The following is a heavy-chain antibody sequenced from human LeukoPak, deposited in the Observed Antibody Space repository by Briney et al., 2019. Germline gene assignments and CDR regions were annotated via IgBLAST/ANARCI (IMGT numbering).Heavy chain of an antibody. CDR1: GGSISSSSYY. V-gene: IGHV4-39*01. CDR3: ASPPGAGNSGVEYFDY. Sequence: PSEALSLTCTVSGGSISSSSYYWGWIRQPPGKGMEWIGSIYYSGSTYSNPSLNSRVTVSVDTSKNQFSLKLSSVTVADTAVYYCASPPGAGNSGVEYFDYWGQGTLVTVSS. D-gene: IGHD4-23*01. CDR2: IYYSGST. J-gene: IGHJ4*02.